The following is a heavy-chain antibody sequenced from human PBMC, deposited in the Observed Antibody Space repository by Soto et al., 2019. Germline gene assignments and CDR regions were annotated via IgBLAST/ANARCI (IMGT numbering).Heavy chain of an antibody. CDR2: INPATGAA. V-gene: IGHV1-2*02. D-gene: IGHD3-3*01. J-gene: IGHJ3*02. Sequence: QLHLVQSGAVVKKPGASVTVSCSASGYPVTAYYMHWVRQAPGRGLEWMGGINPATGAAKYTQTFQGRVNLTGDTSTSTVFMELRGLTSEDTAVFYCARGGGVGVAGSAAFDMWGQGTLVTVSS. CDR1: GYPVTAYY. CDR3: ARGGGVGVAGSAAFDM.